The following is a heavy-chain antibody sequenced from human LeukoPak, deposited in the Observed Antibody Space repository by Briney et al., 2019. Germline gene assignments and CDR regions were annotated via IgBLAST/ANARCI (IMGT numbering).Heavy chain of an antibody. V-gene: IGHV4-39*01. CDR1: GASLSRDTYF. CDR2: IDSSGTT. CDR3: ARHYGP. D-gene: IGHD3-10*01. Sequence: SETLSLTCTVSGASLSRDTYFWGWIRQSPEKGLEWIGSIDSSGTTHYNSSLKSRVVISVDTSRNEVSLNLTSVTSADTAVYYCARHYGPWGQGTLVTVSS. J-gene: IGHJ5*02.